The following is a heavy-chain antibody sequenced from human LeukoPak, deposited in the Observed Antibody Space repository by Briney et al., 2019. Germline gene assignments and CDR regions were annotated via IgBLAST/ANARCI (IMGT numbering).Heavy chain of an antibody. J-gene: IGHJ4*02. D-gene: IGHD1-26*01. CDR3: AKAAGATGPYYFDY. CDR1: GFTFDDYA. Sequence: GGSLRLSCAASGFTFDDYAMHWVRQAPGKGLEGVSGISWNSGSIGYAESVKGRFTISRDNAKNSLYLQMNSLRAEDMALYYCAKAAGATGPYYFDYWGQGTLVTVSS. CDR2: ISWNSGSI. V-gene: IGHV3-9*03.